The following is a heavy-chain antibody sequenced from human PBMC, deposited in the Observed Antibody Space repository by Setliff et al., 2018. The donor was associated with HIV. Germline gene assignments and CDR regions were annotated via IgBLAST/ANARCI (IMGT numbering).Heavy chain of an antibody. J-gene: IGHJ3*02. V-gene: IGHV1-8*02. CDR2: MNTNTGNT. CDR3: ARLGIQLWSYAFDI. Sequence: ASVKVSCKASGYSFTNYDINWVRQATGQGLEWMGWMNTNTGNTGYAQKFQGRVTLTRNTSIGTAYMEVSSLRSDDTAVYYCARLGIQLWSYAFDIWGQGTMVTVSS. D-gene: IGHD5-18*01. CDR1: GYSFTNYD.